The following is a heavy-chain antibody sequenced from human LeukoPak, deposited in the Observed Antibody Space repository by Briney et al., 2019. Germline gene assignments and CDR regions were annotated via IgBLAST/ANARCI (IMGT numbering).Heavy chain of an antibody. CDR3: ARDPRGYSYGYLDH. J-gene: IGHJ5*02. Sequence: GGSLRLSCAASGLTFSDSYMSWIRQAPGKGLEWISYISGSSSFTSYTGSVKGRFTISRDNAKNSLYLQMNSLAVEDTAVYYCARDPRGYSYGYLDHWGRGTLVTVSS. CDR1: GLTFSDSY. D-gene: IGHD5-18*01. V-gene: IGHV3-11*06. CDR2: ISGSSSFT.